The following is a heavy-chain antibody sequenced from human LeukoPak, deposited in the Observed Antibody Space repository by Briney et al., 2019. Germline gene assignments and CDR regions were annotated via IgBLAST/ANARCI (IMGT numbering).Heavy chain of an antibody. CDR1: GGSISSGSYY. Sequence: PSETLSLTCTVSGGSISSGSYYWSWIRQPAGKGLEWIGRIYTSGSTNYNPSLKSRVTISVDTSKNQFSLKLSSATAAGTAVYYCARDGLPAVDRWFDPWGQGTLVTVSS. V-gene: IGHV4-61*02. CDR2: IYTSGST. D-gene: IGHD3-22*01. J-gene: IGHJ5*02. CDR3: ARDGLPAVDRWFDP.